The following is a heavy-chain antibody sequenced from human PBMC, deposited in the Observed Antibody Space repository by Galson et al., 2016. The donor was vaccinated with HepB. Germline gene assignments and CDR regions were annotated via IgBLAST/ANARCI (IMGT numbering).Heavy chain of an antibody. V-gene: IGHV3-48*04. Sequence: SLRLSCAASGFTFGSYSMNWVRQAPGKGLEWVSYISSSSSTVYYADSVNGRFTISRDNAKNSLYLQMDNLRAEDTAVYYCARIIRPFAEFDSWGQGTLVTVGS. CDR1: GFTFGSYS. CDR2: ISSSSSTV. J-gene: IGHJ4*02. CDR3: ARIIRPFAEFDS. D-gene: IGHD3-16*01.